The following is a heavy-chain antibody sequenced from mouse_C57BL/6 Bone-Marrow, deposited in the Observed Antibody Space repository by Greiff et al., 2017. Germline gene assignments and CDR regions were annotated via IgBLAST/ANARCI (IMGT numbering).Heavy chain of an antibody. J-gene: IGHJ3*01. Sequence: EVKLMEPGGDLVKPGGSLKLSCAASGFTFSSYGMSWVRQTPDKRLEWVATISSGGSYTYYPDSVKGRFTISRDNAKTTLYLQMSSLKSEDAAMYYFARRSRGAWFAYWGQGTLVTVSA. CDR3: ARRSRGAWFAY. V-gene: IGHV5-6*02. CDR1: GFTFSSYG. CDR2: ISSGGSYT.